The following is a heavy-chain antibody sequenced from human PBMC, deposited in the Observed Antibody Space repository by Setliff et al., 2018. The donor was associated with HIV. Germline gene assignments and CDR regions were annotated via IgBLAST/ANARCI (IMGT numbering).Heavy chain of an antibody. Sequence: ASVKVSCKPSGYTFTDFFIHWVRQAPGQGLEWMGWIGPNHGDTRLTETFRGRVTMTRDTSLNTAYVELSGLRSDDTAVYFCARQLSNSLDFWGQGTLVTVSS. CDR1: GYTFTDFF. CDR2: IGPNHGDT. CDR3: ARQLSNSLDF. D-gene: IGHD7-27*01. V-gene: IGHV1-2*02. J-gene: IGHJ4*02.